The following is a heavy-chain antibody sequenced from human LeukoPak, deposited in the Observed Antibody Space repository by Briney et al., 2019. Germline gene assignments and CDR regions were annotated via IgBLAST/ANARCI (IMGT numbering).Heavy chain of an antibody. CDR3: ASGITGTTGNYCYYGMDV. CDR1: GSTFTGYY. Sequence: ASVKVSCKASGSTFTGYYIHWVRQVPGPGPEWMGWMNPNRGDTNYAQKFQGRVTMTRDTSINTAYMELNRLASDDTAVYYCASGITGTTGNYCYYGMDVWGQGTTVTVSS. J-gene: IGHJ6*02. D-gene: IGHD1-7*01. CDR2: MNPNRGDT. V-gene: IGHV1-2*02.